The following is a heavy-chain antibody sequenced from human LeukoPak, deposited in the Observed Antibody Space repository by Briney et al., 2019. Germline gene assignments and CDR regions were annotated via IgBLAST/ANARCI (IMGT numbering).Heavy chain of an antibody. V-gene: IGHV3-7*01. CDR2: IKQDGSEK. J-gene: IGHJ6*03. D-gene: IGHD3-10*01. Sequence: PGGSLRLSCAASRFTFSSYWMSWVRQAPGKGLEWVASIKQDGSEKYYVDSVKGRFTISRDNAKNSLYLQMNSLRAEDTAVYYCARTMVRGVIFHGYYYMDVWGRGTTVTISS. CDR1: RFTFSSYW. CDR3: ARTMVRGVIFHGYYYMDV.